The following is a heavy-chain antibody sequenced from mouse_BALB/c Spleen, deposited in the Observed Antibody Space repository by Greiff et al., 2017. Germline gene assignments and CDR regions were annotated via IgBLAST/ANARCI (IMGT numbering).Heavy chain of an antibody. D-gene: IGHD4-1*02. CDR3: ARWSTGDY. CDR2: IDPSDSYT. Sequence: QVQLQQSGAELVKPGASVKLSCKASGYTFTSYWMHWVKQRPGQGLEWIGEIDPSDSYTNYNQKFKGKATLTVDKSSSTAYMQLSSLTSEDSAVYYCARWSTGDYWGQGTTLTVSS. J-gene: IGHJ2*01. CDR1: GYTFTSYW. V-gene: IGHV1-69*02.